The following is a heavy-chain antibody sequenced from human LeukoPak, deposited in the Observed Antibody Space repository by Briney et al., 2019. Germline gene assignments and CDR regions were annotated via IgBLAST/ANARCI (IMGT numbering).Heavy chain of an antibody. J-gene: IGHJ1*01. Sequence: ASVKVSCKASGYTFTSYYMHWVRQAPGQGLEWMGIINPSGGSTSYAQKFQGRVTMTRDTSTSTVYMELSSLRSEDTAVYYCARGCDGDCYSDGATFQHWGQGTLVTVSS. CDR3: ARGCDGDCYSDGATFQH. D-gene: IGHD2-21*02. CDR2: INPSGGST. V-gene: IGHV1-46*01. CDR1: GYTFTSYY.